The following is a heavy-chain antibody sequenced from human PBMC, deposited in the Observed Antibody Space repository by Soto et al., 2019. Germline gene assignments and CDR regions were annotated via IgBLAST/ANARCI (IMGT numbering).Heavy chain of an antibody. CDR3: ARQRTTVVTQAYFDH. J-gene: IGHJ4*02. V-gene: IGHV4-39*01. CDR1: GESISSSCYY. D-gene: IGHD2-21*02. CDR2: IYYSGRT. Sequence: SETLSLTCIVSGESISSSCYYWGWIRQRTGKGWEWIGSIYYSGRTYYNPSFKSRVTISIATSKTQFSLKLSSVTATDTAVYYCARQRTTVVTQAYFDHWGQGALVTVSS.